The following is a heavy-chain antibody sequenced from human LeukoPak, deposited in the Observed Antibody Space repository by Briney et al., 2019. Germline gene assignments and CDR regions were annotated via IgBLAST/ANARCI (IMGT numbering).Heavy chain of an antibody. CDR1: GGSFSSYS. CDR2: IYYSGST. J-gene: IGHJ6*03. CDR3: ARQCPPSCYYPTYYYHYMDV. Sequence: PSETLSLTCTVSGGSFSSYSWSWIRQPPGKGLEWMGGIYYSGSTNNNPTVNTRVSISVHTRNNQHCLKLSSVPAVGTAVYYCARQCPPSCYYPTYYYHYMDVWGKGTTVTVSS. D-gene: IGHD3-22*01. V-gene: IGHV4-59*01.